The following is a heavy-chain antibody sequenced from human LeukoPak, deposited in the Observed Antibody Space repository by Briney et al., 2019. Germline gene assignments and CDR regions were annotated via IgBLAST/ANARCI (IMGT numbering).Heavy chain of an antibody. D-gene: IGHD6-19*01. CDR2: INHSGST. CDR1: GGSFSGYC. CDR3: ARGRYSSGWYQSGDAFDI. J-gene: IGHJ3*02. Sequence: SETLSLTCAVYGGSFSGYCWSWIRQPPGKGLEWIGEINHSGSTNYSPSLKSRVTISVDTSKNQFSLKLSSVTAADTAVYYCARGRYSSGWYQSGDAFDIWGQGTMVTVSS. V-gene: IGHV4-34*01.